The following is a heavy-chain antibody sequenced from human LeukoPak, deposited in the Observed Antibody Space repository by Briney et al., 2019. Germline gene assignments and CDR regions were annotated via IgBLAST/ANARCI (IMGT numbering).Heavy chain of an antibody. CDR2: SNSDGSSI. D-gene: IGHD2-8*02. V-gene: IGHV3-74*01. CDR1: GFTISDYW. CDR3: ARDWSFDY. J-gene: IGHJ4*02. Sequence: PGGSLRLSCAASGFTISDYWMHWVRQAPGKGLVWVSRSNSDGSSISYADSVKGRFTISRDIAKNTLYPQMNSLRDEDTGVYYCARDWSFDYWGQGTLVTVSS.